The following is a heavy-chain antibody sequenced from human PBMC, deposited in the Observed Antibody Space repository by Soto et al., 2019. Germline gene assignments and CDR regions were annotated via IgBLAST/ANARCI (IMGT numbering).Heavy chain of an antibody. J-gene: IGHJ5*02. Sequence: SETLSLTCTVSGGSISSYYWSWIRQPPGKGLEWIGYIYYSGSTNYNPSLKSRVTISVDTSKNQFSLKLSSVTAADTAVYYCAGGSDDFWSGYGGNWFDPWGQGTLVTVSS. CDR3: AGGSDDFWSGYGGNWFDP. V-gene: IGHV4-59*01. D-gene: IGHD3-3*01. CDR2: IYYSGST. CDR1: GGSISSYY.